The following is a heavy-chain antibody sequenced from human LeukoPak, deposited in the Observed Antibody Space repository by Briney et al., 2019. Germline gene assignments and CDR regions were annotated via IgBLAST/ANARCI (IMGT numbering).Heavy chain of an antibody. D-gene: IGHD3-22*01. CDR2: IYYSGST. J-gene: IGHJ5*02. CDR3: ARDMGSSGYYRLSWFDP. V-gene: IGHV4-59*01. Sequence: SETLSLTCTVSGGSISSYYWSWIRQPPGKGLEWLGYIYYSGSTNYNPSLKSRVTISVDTSKNQFSLKLSSVTAADTAVYYCARDMGSSGYYRLSWFDPWGQGTLVTVSS. CDR1: GGSISSYY.